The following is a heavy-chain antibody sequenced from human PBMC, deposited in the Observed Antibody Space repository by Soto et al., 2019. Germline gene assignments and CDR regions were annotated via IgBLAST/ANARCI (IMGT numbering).Heavy chain of an antibody. Sequence: SETLSLTCAVYGGSFSGYYWTWIRQPPGTGPEWIGEINHSGSTNYNPSLKSRVTISVDTSKNQFSLKLTSVTAADTAVYYCARDKITGLFGYWGQGTLVTVSS. J-gene: IGHJ4*02. CDR1: GGSFSGYY. CDR2: INHSGST. CDR3: ARDKITGLFGY. D-gene: IGHD2-8*02. V-gene: IGHV4-34*01.